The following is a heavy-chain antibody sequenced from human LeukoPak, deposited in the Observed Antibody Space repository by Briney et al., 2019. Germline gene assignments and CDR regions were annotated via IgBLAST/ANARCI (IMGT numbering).Heavy chain of an antibody. V-gene: IGHV5-51*01. CDR1: GYSFTNYW. CDR2: IYPGDSDT. J-gene: IGHJ4*02. D-gene: IGHD2-15*01. Sequence: GESLKISCKGSGYSFTNYWIGWVRQMPGKGLEWMGIIYPGDSDTRYSPSFQGQVTISADKSISTAYLQWSTLKASDTAMYYCALKPRGDCNGGRCYIGYWGQGTLVTVSS. CDR3: ALKPRGDCNGGRCYIGY.